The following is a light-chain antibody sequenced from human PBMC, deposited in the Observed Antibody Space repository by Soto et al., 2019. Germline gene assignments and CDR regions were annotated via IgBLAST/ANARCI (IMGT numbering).Light chain of an antibody. CDR1: NIGSKS. Sequence: SYELTQPPSVSVAPGKTARITCGGNNIGSKSVHWYQQKPGQAPVLVIYYDSDRPSGIPERFSGSNSGNTATLTISRVEARDEADYYCQVWDSSSDHDVFGTGTKVTVL. CDR2: YDS. J-gene: IGLJ1*01. V-gene: IGLV3-21*04. CDR3: QVWDSSSDHDV.